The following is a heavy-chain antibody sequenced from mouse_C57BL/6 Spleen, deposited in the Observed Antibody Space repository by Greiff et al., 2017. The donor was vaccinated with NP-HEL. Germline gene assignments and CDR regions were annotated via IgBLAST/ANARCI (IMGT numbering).Heavy chain of an antibody. V-gene: IGHV1-82*01. CDR3: ASLYYGNYEGFAY. CDR2: IYPGDVDS. Sequence: VQLQQSGPELVKPGASVKISCKASGYAFSSSWMNWVKQRPGKGLEWIGRIYPGDVDSNYNGEFKGKSTLIADKSSSTSYMQLSSLTSEDSAVYFFASLYYGNYEGFAYWGQGTLVTVSA. J-gene: IGHJ3*01. CDR1: GYAFSSSW. D-gene: IGHD2-1*01.